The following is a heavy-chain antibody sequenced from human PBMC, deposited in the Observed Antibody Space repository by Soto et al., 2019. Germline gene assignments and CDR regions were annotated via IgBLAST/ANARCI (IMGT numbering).Heavy chain of an antibody. CDR2: IYYSGST. CDR3: ALEIAAAANWFDP. D-gene: IGHD6-13*01. J-gene: IGHJ5*02. V-gene: IGHV4-31*03. Sequence: PSETLSLTCTVSGGSISSGGYYWSWIRQHPGKGLEWIGYIYYSGSTYYNPSLKSRVTISVDTSKNQFSLKLSSVTAADTAVYYCALEIAAAANWFDPWGQGTLVTVPQ. CDR1: GGSISSGGYY.